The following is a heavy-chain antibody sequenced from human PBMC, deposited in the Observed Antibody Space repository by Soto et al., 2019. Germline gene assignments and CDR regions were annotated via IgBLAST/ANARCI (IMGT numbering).Heavy chain of an antibody. J-gene: IGHJ5*02. CDR2: INTDGSNT. CDR1: GLTFNRYW. V-gene: IGHV3-74*01. Sequence: PAGSMRLSCAASGLTFNRYWMHWVRHAPGKGLVWVSHINTDGSNTNYADSVKGRFTISRDNAKSTLFLQMNSLRDEDTAVYYCAREFCSGGNCYTDYFDPWGQGIQGTVSS. CDR3: AREFCSGGNCYTDYFDP. D-gene: IGHD2-15*01.